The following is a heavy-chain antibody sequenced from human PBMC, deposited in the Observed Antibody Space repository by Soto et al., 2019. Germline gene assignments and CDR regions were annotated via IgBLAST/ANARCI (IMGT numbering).Heavy chain of an antibody. CDR3: ARDYWVVLIRYGMDV. V-gene: IGHV1-18*04. CDR2: ISAYNGNT. CDR1: GYTFTSYG. J-gene: IGHJ6*02. D-gene: IGHD2-8*01. Sequence: ASVQVSCKASGYTFTSYGISWVRQAPGQGLEWMGWISAYNGNTNYAQKHQGRVTMTTDTSTSTAYMELRSLRSDDKAVYYCARDYWVVLIRYGMDVWGQGTTVTVSS.